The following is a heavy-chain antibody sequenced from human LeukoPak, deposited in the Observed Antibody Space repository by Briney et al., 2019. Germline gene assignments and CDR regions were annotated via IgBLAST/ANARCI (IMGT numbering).Heavy chain of an antibody. V-gene: IGHV3-11*04. Sequence: GGSLRLSCAASGFTFSDYYMSWIRQAPGKGLEWVSYISSSGSTRYYADSVKGRFTISRDNSKNTLYLQMNSLRAEDTAVYYCARVGGYYDSSGYYPIDYWGQGTLVTVSS. CDR3: ARVGGYYDSSGYYPIDY. J-gene: IGHJ4*02. CDR2: ISSSGSTR. D-gene: IGHD3-22*01. CDR1: GFTFSDYY.